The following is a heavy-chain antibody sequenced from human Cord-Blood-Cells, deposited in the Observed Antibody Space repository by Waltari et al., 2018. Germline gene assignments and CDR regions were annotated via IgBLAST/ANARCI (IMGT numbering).Heavy chain of an antibody. D-gene: IGHD3-3*01. CDR1: GGPISSSSYY. CDR3: ARVGWDIYYDFWSGYYFDC. Sequence: QLQLQESGPGLVKPSETLSLTCTVSGGPISSSSYYWGWIRQPPGKGLEWVGSIYYSGSTYSNPALKSRGTISVDTSKNQYSLKLSSVTAADTAVYYCARVGWDIYYDFWSGYYFDCWGQGTLVTVSS. V-gene: IGHV4-39*01. J-gene: IGHJ4*02. CDR2: IYYSGST.